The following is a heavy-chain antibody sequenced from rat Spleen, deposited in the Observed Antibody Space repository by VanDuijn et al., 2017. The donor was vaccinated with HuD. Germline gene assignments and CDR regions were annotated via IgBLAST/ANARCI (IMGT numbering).Heavy chain of an antibody. CDR3: ARHDYSGDVDFDY. CDR2: IWGGGSL. D-gene: IGHD1-1*01. Sequence: QVQLKESGPGLVQPSQTLSLTCTVSGFSLTSYGVTWVRQPPGKGLEWIGEIWGGGSLHYNPALKSRLIISRDTSNSQVFLKMNSLQIEDTGTYYCARHDYSGDVDFDYWGQGVMVTVSS. V-gene: IGHV2-4*01. J-gene: IGHJ2*01. CDR1: GFSLTSYG.